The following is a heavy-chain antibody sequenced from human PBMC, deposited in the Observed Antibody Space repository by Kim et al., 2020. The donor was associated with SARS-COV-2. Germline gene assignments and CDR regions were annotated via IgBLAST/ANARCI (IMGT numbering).Heavy chain of an antibody. Sequence: SETLSLTCAVYGGSFSGYYWSWIRQPPGKGLEWIGEINHSGSTNYNPSLKSRVTISVDTSNNQFSLKLSSVTAADTAVYYCSRGLRGTMIVVVITPYYY. V-gene: IGHV4-34*01. CDR1: GGSFSGYY. CDR3: SRGLRGTMIVVVITPYYY. CDR2: INHSGST. J-gene: IGHJ6*01. D-gene: IGHD3-22*01.